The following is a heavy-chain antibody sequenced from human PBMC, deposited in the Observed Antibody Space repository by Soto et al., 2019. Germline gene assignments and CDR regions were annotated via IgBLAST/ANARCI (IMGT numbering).Heavy chain of an antibody. CDR3: ARVYYTSWFQADY. CDR2: IWYDGSKK. Sequence: QVQLVESGGGVVQPGRSLRLSCAASGFTFSSYGMHWVRQAPGKGLEWVAVIWYDGSKKYYADSVKGRFTISRDNSKNTLYLQMHSLGADDTAVYYCARVYYTSWFQADYWGQGTLVTVSS. V-gene: IGHV3-33*01. J-gene: IGHJ4*02. CDR1: GFTFSSYG. D-gene: IGHD2-2*01.